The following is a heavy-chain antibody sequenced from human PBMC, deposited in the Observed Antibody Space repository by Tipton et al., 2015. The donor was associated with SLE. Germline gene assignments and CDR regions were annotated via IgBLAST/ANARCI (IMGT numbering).Heavy chain of an antibody. CDR3: AKTSTDYDFAD. CDR1: GFTFSSYS. Sequence: SLRLSCAASGFTFSSYSMNWVRQAPGKGLEWVSSISSSSSYIYYADSVKGQFTISRDNAKNSLYLQMNSLRAEDTAVYYCAKTSTDYDFADWGQGTLVTVSS. V-gene: IGHV3-21*01. D-gene: IGHD3-3*01. J-gene: IGHJ4*02. CDR2: ISSSSSYI.